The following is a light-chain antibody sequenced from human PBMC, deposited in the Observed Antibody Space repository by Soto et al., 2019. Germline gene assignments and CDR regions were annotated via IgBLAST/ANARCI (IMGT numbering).Light chain of an antibody. CDR1: NDNIGAYNL. CDR2: EGN. Sequence: QSALTQPASVSGSPGQSITISCTGTNDNIGAYNLVSWFQQHPDKAPKLLLFEGNKRPTGVSTRFSASKSGNTASLTISGLQSEEDADYYCCSYARDSAFVFGTGTKVTVL. V-gene: IGLV2-23*01. CDR3: CSYARDSAFV. J-gene: IGLJ1*01.